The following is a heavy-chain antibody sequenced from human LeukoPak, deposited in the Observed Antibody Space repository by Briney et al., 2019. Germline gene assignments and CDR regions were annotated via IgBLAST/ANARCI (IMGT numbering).Heavy chain of an antibody. CDR3: ARGDSGSYYFDY. CDR1: EFTFSSYA. CDR2: ISGSGGST. Sequence: PGGSLRLSCAASEFTFSSYAMSWVRQAPGKGLEWVSAISGSGGSTYYADSVKGRFTISRDNSKNTLYLQMNSLRAEDTAVYYCARGDSGSYYFDYWGQGTLVTVSS. D-gene: IGHD1-26*01. V-gene: IGHV3-23*01. J-gene: IGHJ4*02.